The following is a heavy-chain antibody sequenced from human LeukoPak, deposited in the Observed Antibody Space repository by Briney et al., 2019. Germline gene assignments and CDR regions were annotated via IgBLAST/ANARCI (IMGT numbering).Heavy chain of an antibody. CDR1: GFSFSTYG. J-gene: IGHJ4*02. CDR2: ISLDGSLQ. CDR3: AKITKATTPNY. Sequence: GGSLRLSCAASGFSFSTYGMHWVRQTPGKGLEWLAVISLDGSLQFYADSVKGRFSISRDNSKNTVYLQMSDLRAEDTAVYYCAKITKATTPNYWGQGTLVTVSS. V-gene: IGHV3-30*18. D-gene: IGHD4-17*01.